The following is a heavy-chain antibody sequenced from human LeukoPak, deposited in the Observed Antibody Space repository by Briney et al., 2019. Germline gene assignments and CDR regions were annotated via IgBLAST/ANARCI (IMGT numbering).Heavy chain of an antibody. J-gene: IGHJ3*02. CDR3: ARAVVGGTPYGAFDM. CDR2: IYHSGST. Sequence: PSETLSLTCTVSGYSISSGYYWGWIRQPPGKGLEWIGSIYHSGSTYYNPSLKSRVTISVDTSKNQFSLKLSSVTAADTAVYYYARAVVGGTPYGAFDMWGQGTKVTVSS. V-gene: IGHV4-38-2*02. D-gene: IGHD1-26*01. CDR1: GYSISSGYY.